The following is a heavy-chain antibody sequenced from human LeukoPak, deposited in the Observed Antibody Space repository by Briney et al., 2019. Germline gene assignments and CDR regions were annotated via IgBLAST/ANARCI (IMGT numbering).Heavy chain of an antibody. CDR1: GGSISSYY. J-gene: IGHJ4*02. V-gene: IGHV4-59*01. CDR2: IYYSGST. D-gene: IGHD3-9*01. CDR3: ARALTGYYSGFDY. Sequence: SDTLSLTCTVSGGSISSYYWSWIRQPPGKGLEWIGYIYYSGSTNYNPSLKSRVTISVDTSKNQFSLKLSSVTAADTAVYFCARALTGYYSGFDYWGQGTLVTVSS.